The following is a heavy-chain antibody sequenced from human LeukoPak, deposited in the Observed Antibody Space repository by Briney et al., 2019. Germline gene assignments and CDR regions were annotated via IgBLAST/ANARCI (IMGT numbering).Heavy chain of an antibody. CDR3: ARDRPDSSSWYENAFDI. CDR2: IKTKAERGTT. Sequence: GGSLRLSCAASGFTFTNAWMSWVRQAPGKGLEWVGRIKTKAERGTTDYAAPVKGRFSISRDDSKNTLYLQMNSLRAEDTAVYYCARDRPDSSSWYENAFDIWGQGTMVTVSS. D-gene: IGHD6-13*01. V-gene: IGHV3-15*05. CDR1: GFTFTNAW. J-gene: IGHJ3*02.